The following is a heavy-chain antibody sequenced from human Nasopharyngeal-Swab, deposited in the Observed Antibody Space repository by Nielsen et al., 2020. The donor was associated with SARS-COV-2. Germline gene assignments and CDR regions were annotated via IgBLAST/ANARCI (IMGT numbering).Heavy chain of an antibody. CDR3: ARDSRSNYGGLYWYLDL. V-gene: IGHV3-30-3*01. Sequence: GGSLRLSCAASGFTFSSYAMHWVRQAPGKGLEWVAVISYDGSNKYYADSVKGRFTISRDNSKNTLYLQMNSLRAEDTAVYYCARDSRSNYGGLYWYLDLWGRGTLVTVSS. CDR1: GFTFSSYA. J-gene: IGHJ2*01. CDR2: ISYDGSNK. D-gene: IGHD4-23*01.